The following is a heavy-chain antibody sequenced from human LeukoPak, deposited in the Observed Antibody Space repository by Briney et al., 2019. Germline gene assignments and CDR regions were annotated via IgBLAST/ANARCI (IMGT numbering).Heavy chain of an antibody. J-gene: IGHJ4*02. CDR1: GFSFSDHY. CDR2: ISNSGGTT. D-gene: IGHD2-15*01. V-gene: IGHV3-11*01. Sequence: PGGSLRLSCAASGFSFSDHYMTWIRQAPGKGLECLSYISNSGGTTNYADSVKGRFTVSRDNAKNSLFLQMNTLRADDTRVYYCARTPRLLDYWGQGTLVTVSS. CDR3: ARTPRLLDY.